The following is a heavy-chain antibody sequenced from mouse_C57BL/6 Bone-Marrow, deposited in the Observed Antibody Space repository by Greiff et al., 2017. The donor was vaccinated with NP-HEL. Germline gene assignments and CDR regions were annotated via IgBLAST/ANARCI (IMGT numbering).Heavy chain of an antibody. CDR2: IWSDGST. J-gene: IGHJ1*03. D-gene: IGHD1-1*01. Sequence: VKVVESGPGLVAPSQSLSITCTVSGFSLTSYGVHWVRQPPGKGLEWLVVIWSDGSTTYNSALKSRLSISKDNSKSQVFLKMNSLQTDDTAMYYCARHGVVGPRWYFDVWGTGTTVTVSS. CDR3: ARHGVVGPRWYFDV. V-gene: IGHV2-6-1*01. CDR1: GFSLTSYG.